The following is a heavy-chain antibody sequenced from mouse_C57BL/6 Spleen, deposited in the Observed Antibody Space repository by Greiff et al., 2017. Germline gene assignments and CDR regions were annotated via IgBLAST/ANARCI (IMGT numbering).Heavy chain of an antibody. Sequence: EVQGVESGGGLVKPGGSLKLSCAASGFTFSDYGMHWVRQAPGKGLEWVAYISRGSSTIYYADTVKGRFTMSRDNAKNTLFLQMTSLRSEDTAMYYCERRFLLRAMDYWGKGTSATVSS. CDR1: GFTFSDYG. D-gene: IGHD2-10*01. J-gene: IGHJ4*01. V-gene: IGHV5-17*01. CDR3: ERRFLLRAMDY. CDR2: ISRGSSTI.